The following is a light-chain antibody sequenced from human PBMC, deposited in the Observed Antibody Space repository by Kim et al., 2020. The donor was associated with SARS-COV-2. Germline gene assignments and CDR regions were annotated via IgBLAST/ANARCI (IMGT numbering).Light chain of an antibody. Sequence: SYELTQPLSVSVALGQTARITCGGNYIGSKSVHWYQQKPGQAPVLVIYRDTKRPSGIPERLSGSNSGNTATLSISRAQAGDEADYYCQAWDSSTAVFGGGTQLTVL. CDR2: RDT. J-gene: IGLJ3*02. CDR1: YIGSKS. V-gene: IGLV3-9*01. CDR3: QAWDSSTAV.